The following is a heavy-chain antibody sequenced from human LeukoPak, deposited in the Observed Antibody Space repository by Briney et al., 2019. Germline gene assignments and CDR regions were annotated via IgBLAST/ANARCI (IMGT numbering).Heavy chain of an antibody. CDR3: ARLTVCGQLDY. D-gene: IGHD1-1*01. Sequence: GGSLRVSCAASGFTVRSNYMNWVRRAPGKGLEWVSVIYSDGSTYYADSVKGRFTISRDFSKNTLYLQMNSLRVEDTAVYYCARLTVCGQLDYWGQGTLVSVSS. CDR1: GFTVRSNY. V-gene: IGHV3-66*01. CDR2: IYSDGST. J-gene: IGHJ4*02.